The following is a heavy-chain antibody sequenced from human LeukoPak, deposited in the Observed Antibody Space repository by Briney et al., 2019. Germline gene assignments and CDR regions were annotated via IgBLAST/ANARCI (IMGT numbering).Heavy chain of an antibody. J-gene: IGHJ3*02. Sequence: GGSLRLSCAASGFTFSSYSMIWVRQAPGKGLEWVANIKPDGSEKYYVDSVKGRFTVSRDNARNSLYLQLDSLRAEDTAIYYCARSVSGAFDIWGQGTRVTVSS. CDR1: GFTFSSYS. CDR3: ARSVSGAFDI. CDR2: IKPDGSEK. V-gene: IGHV3-7*01. D-gene: IGHD6-19*01.